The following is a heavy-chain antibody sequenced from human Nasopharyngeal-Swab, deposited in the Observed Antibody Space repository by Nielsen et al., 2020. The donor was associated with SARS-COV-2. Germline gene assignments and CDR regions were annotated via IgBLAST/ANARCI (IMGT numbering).Heavy chain of an antibody. J-gene: IGHJ4*02. V-gene: IGHV5-10-1*01. CDR3: ASDGRKGGPYCGADCHSFDY. Sequence: GESLKISCEGSGYNFPSYWINWVRQMPGKGLEWMGKINPTDSYTNYSPSFQGHVTISADKSINTAYLQWSSLKASDTAIYYCASDGRKGGPYCGADCHSFDYWGQGTLVTVSS. D-gene: IGHD2-21*02. CDR1: GYNFPSYW. CDR2: INPTDSYT.